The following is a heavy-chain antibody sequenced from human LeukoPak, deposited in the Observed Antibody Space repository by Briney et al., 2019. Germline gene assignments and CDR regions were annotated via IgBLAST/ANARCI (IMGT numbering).Heavy chain of an antibody. J-gene: IGHJ4*02. V-gene: IGHV3-30-3*01. CDR2: ISDDGSNK. CDR1: GFTFSSYV. D-gene: IGHD3-22*01. CDR3: ARDIPDSSNYHFDY. Sequence: GRSLRLSCAASGFTFSSYVMHWVRQAPGKGLEWVAVISDDGSNKYYADSVKGRFTVSRDNSKNTLYLQMNSLRAEDTAVYYCARDIPDSSNYHFDYWGQGTLVTVSS.